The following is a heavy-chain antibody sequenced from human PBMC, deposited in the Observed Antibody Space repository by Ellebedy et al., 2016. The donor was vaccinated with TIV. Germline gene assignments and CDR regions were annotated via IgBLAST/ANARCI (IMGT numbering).Heavy chain of an antibody. V-gene: IGHV3-30*19. CDR3: AKDYTSVEQQIYGVDV. D-gene: IGHD6-13*01. Sequence: GESLKISCAASGFSFSTYGLHWVRQAPGKGLEWVAVISYDGSNKYYADSVKGRFTISRDNSKNTLYLQMNSLRAEDTAVYYCAKDYTSVEQQIYGVDVWGQGTTVTVSS. J-gene: IGHJ6*02. CDR2: ISYDGSNK. CDR1: GFSFSTYG.